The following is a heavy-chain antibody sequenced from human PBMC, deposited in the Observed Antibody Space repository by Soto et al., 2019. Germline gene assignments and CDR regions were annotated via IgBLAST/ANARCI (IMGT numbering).Heavy chain of an antibody. Sequence: SVKVSCKASGGTFSSYAISWVRQAPGQGLEWMGGIIPIFGTANYAQKFQGRVTITADESTSTAYMELSSLRSEDTAVYYCARVGYYDSSGPPVGMDVWGQGTTVTVSS. CDR1: GGTFSSYA. J-gene: IGHJ6*02. CDR3: ARVGYYDSSGPPVGMDV. CDR2: IIPIFGTA. V-gene: IGHV1-69*13. D-gene: IGHD3-22*01.